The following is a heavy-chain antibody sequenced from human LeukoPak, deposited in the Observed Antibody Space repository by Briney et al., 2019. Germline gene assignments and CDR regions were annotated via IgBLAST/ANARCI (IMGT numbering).Heavy chain of an antibody. CDR2: ISSSGSTI. CDR1: GFTFSDYY. V-gene: IGHV3-11*01. D-gene: IGHD3-3*01. J-gene: IGHJ4*02. Sequence: GGSLRLSCAASGFTFSDYYMSWIRQALGKGLEWVSYISSSGSTIYYADSVKGRFTISRDNAKNSLYLQMNSLRAEDTAVYYCARGPPYYDFWSGYPRGGQGTLVTVSS. CDR3: ARGPPYYDFWSGYPR.